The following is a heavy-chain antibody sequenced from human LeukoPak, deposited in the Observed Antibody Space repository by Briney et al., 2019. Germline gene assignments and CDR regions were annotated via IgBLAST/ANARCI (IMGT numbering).Heavy chain of an antibody. D-gene: IGHD3-10*01. CDR2: ISAYNGNT. CDR1: GYTFTSYG. J-gene: IGHJ5*02. Sequence: ASVKVSCKASGYTFTSYGISWVRQAPGQGLEWMGWISAYNGNTNYAQKLQGRVTMTTDTSTSTAYMELRSLRSDDTAVYYCARDRGCLYGSGSYCWFDPWGQGTLATVSS. CDR3: ARDRGCLYGSGSYCWFDP. V-gene: IGHV1-18*04.